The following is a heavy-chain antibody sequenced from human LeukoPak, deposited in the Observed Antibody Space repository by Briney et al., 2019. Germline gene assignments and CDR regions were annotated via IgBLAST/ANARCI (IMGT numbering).Heavy chain of an antibody. CDR3: ARQRYSIDQNWFDP. Sequence: SETLSLTCTVSGGSISSYYWSWIRQPPGKGLEWIGYIYYSGSTNYNPSLKSRVTISVDTSKNQFSLKLSSVTAADTAVYYCARQRYSIDQNWFDPWGQGTLVTVSS. J-gene: IGHJ5*02. CDR1: GGSISSYY. V-gene: IGHV4-59*08. CDR2: IYYSGST. D-gene: IGHD5-12*01.